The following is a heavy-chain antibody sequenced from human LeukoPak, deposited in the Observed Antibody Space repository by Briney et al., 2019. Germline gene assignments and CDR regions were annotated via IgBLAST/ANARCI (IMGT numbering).Heavy chain of an antibody. J-gene: IGHJ3*02. V-gene: IGHV4-59*01. CDR2: IYYSGST. CDR1: GGSISSYY. D-gene: IGHD3-3*01. Sequence: SETLSLTCTVSGGSISSYYRSWIRQPPGKGLEWIGYIYYSGSTNYNPSLKSRVTISVDTSKNQFSLKLSSVTAADTAVYYCARDFFAFDIWGQGTMVTVSS. CDR3: ARDFFAFDI.